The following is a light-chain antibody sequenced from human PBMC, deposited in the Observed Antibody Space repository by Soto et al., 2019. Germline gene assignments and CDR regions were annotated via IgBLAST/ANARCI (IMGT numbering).Light chain of an antibody. CDR3: QQYGSALQT. CDR2: GAS. V-gene: IGKV3-20*01. Sequence: EIVLTQSPGTLSLSPGERATLSCRASQSVRSNFLAWYQQRPGQAPRLLIYGASSRATDIPDRFSGSGSGTEFTLIISRLEPDDCALYYCQQYGSALQTFGPRTKVEIK. CDR1: QSVRSNF. J-gene: IGKJ1*01.